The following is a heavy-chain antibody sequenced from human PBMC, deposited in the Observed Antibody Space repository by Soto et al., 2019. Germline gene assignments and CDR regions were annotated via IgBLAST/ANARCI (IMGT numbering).Heavy chain of an antibody. CDR1: GFTFRNYA. CDR3: ARSRNSAVADSFDF. V-gene: IGHV3-30*04. J-gene: IGHJ4*02. Sequence: GGSLRLSCAASGFTFRNYAIHWVRQAPGKGLEWVAVISRDGSHKYYLDSVKGRFTISRDNSKDTVNLLMNSLRDDDSAMYYCARSRNSAVADSFDFWGQGTLVTVS. CDR2: ISRDGSHK. D-gene: IGHD1-26*01.